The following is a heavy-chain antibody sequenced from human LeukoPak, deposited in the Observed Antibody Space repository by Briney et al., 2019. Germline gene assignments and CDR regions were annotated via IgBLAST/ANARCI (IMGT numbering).Heavy chain of an antibody. D-gene: IGHD6-25*01. J-gene: IGHJ4*02. CDR3: ARLSERRDYFDY. CDR1: GYTFTSYG. Sequence: AASVKVSCKASGYTFTSYGIRWVRQAPGQGLEWMGWISAYNGNTNYAQKLQGRVTMTTDTSTSTAYMELRSLRSDDTAVYYCARLSERRDYFDYWGQGTLVTVSS. V-gene: IGHV1-18*01. CDR2: ISAYNGNT.